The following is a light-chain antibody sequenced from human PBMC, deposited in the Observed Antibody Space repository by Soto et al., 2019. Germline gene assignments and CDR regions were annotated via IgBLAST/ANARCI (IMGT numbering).Light chain of an antibody. Sequence: DIQMTQSPSSLSASVGDRVTITCRASQGVTNHLAWYQQKPGEAPKRLVYDVSSLQSGVPSRFSGSGSGTEFTLTIISLQPEDLATYYCLQHNECHWTFGQGTKVEMK. J-gene: IGKJ1*01. V-gene: IGKV1-17*01. CDR2: DVS. CDR1: QGVTNH. CDR3: LQHNECHWT.